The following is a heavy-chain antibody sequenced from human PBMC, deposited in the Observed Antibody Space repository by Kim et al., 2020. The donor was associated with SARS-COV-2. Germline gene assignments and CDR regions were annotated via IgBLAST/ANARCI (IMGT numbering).Heavy chain of an antibody. CDR2: ISAYNGNT. CDR1: GYTFTSYG. Sequence: ASVKVSCKASGYTFTSYGISWVRQAPGQGLEWMGWISAYNGNTNYAQKLQGRVTMTTDTSTSTAYMELRSLRSDDTAVYYCARYESDILTGFLFYWGQGTLVTVSS. V-gene: IGHV1-18*01. D-gene: IGHD3-9*01. J-gene: IGHJ4*02. CDR3: ARYESDILTGFLFY.